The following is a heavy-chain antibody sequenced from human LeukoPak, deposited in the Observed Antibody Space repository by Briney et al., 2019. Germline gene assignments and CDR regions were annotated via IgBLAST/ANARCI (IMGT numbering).Heavy chain of an antibody. D-gene: IGHD2-15*01. J-gene: IGHJ3*02. Sequence: ASVKVSCKASGYTFTSYGISWVRQAPGQGLEWMGWISAYNGNTNYAQKLQGRVTMTTDTSTSTAYMELRSLRSDDTAVYYCARAYCSGGSCYSEDDAFGIWGQGTMVTVSS. CDR2: ISAYNGNT. V-gene: IGHV1-18*01. CDR3: ARAYCSGGSCYSEDDAFGI. CDR1: GYTFTSYG.